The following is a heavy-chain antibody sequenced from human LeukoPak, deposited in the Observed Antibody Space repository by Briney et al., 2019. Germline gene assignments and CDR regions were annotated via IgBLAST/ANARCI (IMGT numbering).Heavy chain of an antibody. CDR2: ISSSSSYI. CDR1: GFTFSSYS. J-gene: IGHJ4*02. D-gene: IGHD5-12*01. V-gene: IGHV3-21*01. Sequence: GGSLRLSCAASGFTFSSYSMNWVRQAPGKGLEWVSSISSSSSYIYYADSVKGRFTISRDNAKNSLYLQMNSLRAEDTAVYYCARDLSSGYVNFDYWGQGTLVTVSS. CDR3: ARDLSSGYVNFDY.